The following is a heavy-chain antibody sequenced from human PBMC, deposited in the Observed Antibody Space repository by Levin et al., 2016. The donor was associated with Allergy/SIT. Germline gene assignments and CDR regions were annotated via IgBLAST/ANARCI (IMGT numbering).Heavy chain of an antibody. D-gene: IGHD5-18*01. CDR2: ISYDGSNK. CDR3: ARGVDTAMVYYYYYYMDV. V-gene: IGHV3-30-3*01. Sequence: WIRQPPGKGLEWVAVISYDGSNKYYADSVKGRFTISRDNSKNTLYLQMNSLRAEDTAVYYCARGVDTAMVYYYYYYMDVWGKGTTVTVSS. J-gene: IGHJ6*03.